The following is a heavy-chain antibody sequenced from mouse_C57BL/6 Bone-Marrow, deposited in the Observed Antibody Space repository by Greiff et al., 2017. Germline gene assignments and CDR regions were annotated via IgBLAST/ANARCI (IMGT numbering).Heavy chain of an antibody. CDR2: ISDGGSYT. D-gene: IGHD2-5*01. CDR3: ARAYYSNPYAMDY. J-gene: IGHJ4*01. V-gene: IGHV5-4*01. CDR1: GFTFSSYA. Sequence: EVQRVESGGGLVKPGGSLKLSCAASGFTFSSYAMSWVRQTPEKRLEWVATISDGGSYTYYPDNVKGRFTISRDNAKNNLYLQMSHLKSEDTAMXYCARAYYSNPYAMDYWGQGTSVTVSS.